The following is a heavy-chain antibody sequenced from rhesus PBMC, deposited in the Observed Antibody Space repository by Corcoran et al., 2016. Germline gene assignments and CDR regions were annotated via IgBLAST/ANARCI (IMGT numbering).Heavy chain of an antibody. D-gene: IGHD3-3*01. V-gene: IGHV4-106*01. J-gene: IGHJ3*01. CDR1: GGSISDDYY. CDR2: IYGSGGVT. Sequence: QVQLQESGPGLVKPSETLSLTCAVSGGSISDDYYWSWIRQPPGKGLEWIVYIYGSGGVTNYNPSLKNRVTISIDTSKNQFSLKLSSVTAADTAVYYCAREDYNFWTGYYMGGFDFWGQGLRVTVSA. CDR3: AREDYNFWTGYYMGGFDF.